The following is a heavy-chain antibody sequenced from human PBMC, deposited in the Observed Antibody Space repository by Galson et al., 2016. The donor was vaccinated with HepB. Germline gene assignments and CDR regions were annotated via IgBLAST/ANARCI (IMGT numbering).Heavy chain of an antibody. CDR2: IRGKTHNYAT. CDR3: ARGLDS. CDR1: GFAFGAST. J-gene: IGHJ3*01. D-gene: IGHD2-21*01. Sequence: SLRLSCAASGFAFGASTMHWVRQASGKGLEWVGRIRGKTHNYATSYAASVRGRFTISRDDSNTTTYLQMNSLRDEDTALYYCARGLDSWGQGTMVTVSS. V-gene: IGHV3-73*01.